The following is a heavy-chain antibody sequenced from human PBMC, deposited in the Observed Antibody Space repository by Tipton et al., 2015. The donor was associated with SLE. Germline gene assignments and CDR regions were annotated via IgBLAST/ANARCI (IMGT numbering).Heavy chain of an antibody. Sequence: TLSLTCTVSGGSISSYYWSWIRQPPGKGLEWIGYIYTSGSTNYNPSLKSRVTISVDTSKNQFSLKLSSVTAADTAVYYCATSPSGSLYYFDYWGQGTLVTVSS. J-gene: IGHJ4*02. CDR2: IYTSGST. D-gene: IGHD1-26*01. CDR3: ATSPSGSLYYFDY. CDR1: GGSISSYY. V-gene: IGHV4-4*09.